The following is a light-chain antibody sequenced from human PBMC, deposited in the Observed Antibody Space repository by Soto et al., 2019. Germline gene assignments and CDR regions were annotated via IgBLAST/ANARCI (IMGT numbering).Light chain of an antibody. CDR3: QQYGSSPRT. V-gene: IGKV3-20*01. Sequence: EIVMTQSPATLSVSPGERVTLSCRASQSFSGNYLTWYQHKPGQAPRLLIYGSYHRATGIPDRFSGSGSGTDFSLTITRLEPEDFAVYYCQQYGSSPRTFGQGTKVDIK. CDR1: QSFSGNY. J-gene: IGKJ1*01. CDR2: GSY.